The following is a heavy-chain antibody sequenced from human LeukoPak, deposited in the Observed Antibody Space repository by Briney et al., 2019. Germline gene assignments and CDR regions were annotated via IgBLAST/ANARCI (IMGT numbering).Heavy chain of an antibody. CDR3: ARTYDFGIGPPGDAFDN. CDR1: GGPGSSSY. D-gene: IGHD3-3*01. V-gene: IGHV3-23*01. CDR2: ISGSGGST. Sequence: GGSLRLSCVAFGGPGSSSYMSWVRQAPGKGLELVSAISGSGGSTYYADSVKGRFTISRDNSKNTLYLQMNSLRVEDTAVYDCARTYDFGIGPPGDAFDNWGQGTLVTVFS. J-gene: IGHJ3*02.